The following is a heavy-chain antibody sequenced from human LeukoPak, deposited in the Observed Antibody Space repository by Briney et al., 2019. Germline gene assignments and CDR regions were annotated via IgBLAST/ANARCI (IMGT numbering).Heavy chain of an antibody. V-gene: IGHV3-30*02. J-gene: IGHJ6*03. D-gene: IGHD6-19*01. CDR3: AKDSQPAGWYDYYYYYMDV. Sequence: GGSLRLSCAASGFTFSSYGMHWVRQAPGKGLEWVAFIRYDGSNKYYADSVKGRFTISRDNPKNTLYLQMNSLRAGDTAVYYCAKDSQPAGWYDYYYYYMDVWGKGTTVTISS. CDR2: IRYDGSNK. CDR1: GFTFSSYG.